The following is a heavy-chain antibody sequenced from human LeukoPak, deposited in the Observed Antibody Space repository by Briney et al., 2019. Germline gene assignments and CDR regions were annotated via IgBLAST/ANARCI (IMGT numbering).Heavy chain of an antibody. CDR1: EFTFSSNW. D-gene: IGHD5-18*01. CDR3: ARGGGAMVVS. V-gene: IGHV3-74*01. J-gene: IGHJ5*02. CDR2: ISTDGSST. Sequence: GGSLRLSCEASEFTFSSNWMYWVRQAPGKGLVWVSRISTDGSSTTYADSVKGRFTISRDNAKNTLYLQMNSLRADETAVYYCARGGGAMVVSWGQGTLVTVSS.